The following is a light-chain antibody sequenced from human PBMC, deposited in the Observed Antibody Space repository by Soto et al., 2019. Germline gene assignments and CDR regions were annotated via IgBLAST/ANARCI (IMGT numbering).Light chain of an antibody. CDR1: QSVGSNY. CDR2: AAS. V-gene: IGKV3-20*01. CDR3: QQYGTSPWT. J-gene: IGKJ1*01. Sequence: EIVLTQSTGTLSLSPGERATLSCRASQSVGSNYLAWYQQKPGQAPRVLIFAASSRASGIPDRFSGSGSGSDFTLTINRLEPEDFAVYYCQQYGTSPWTFGQGTKVEIK.